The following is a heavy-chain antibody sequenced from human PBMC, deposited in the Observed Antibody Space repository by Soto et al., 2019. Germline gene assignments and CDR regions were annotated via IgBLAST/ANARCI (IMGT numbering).Heavy chain of an antibody. Sequence: GGSLRLSCAASGFTFSSYSMNWVRQAPGKGLEWVSYISSSSSTIYYADSVKGRFTISRDNAKNSLYLQMNSLRAEDTAVYYCARGRYGDYDAFDYWGQGTLVTVSS. J-gene: IGHJ4*02. V-gene: IGHV3-48*01. CDR1: GFTFSSYS. CDR3: ARGRYGDYDAFDY. CDR2: ISSSSSTI. D-gene: IGHD4-17*01.